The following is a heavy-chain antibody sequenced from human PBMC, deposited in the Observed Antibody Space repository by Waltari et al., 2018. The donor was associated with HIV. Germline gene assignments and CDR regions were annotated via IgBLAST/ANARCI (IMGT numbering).Heavy chain of an antibody. V-gene: IGHV3-30*02. CDR1: GFTFSSFG. CDR3: AKDFMSRAFEPSFVDS. D-gene: IGHD3-9*01. Sequence: VRLVESGGGVIQPGGALTLSCDASGFTFSSFGLHWVRQAPGRGLKWWAFNRFDGNEKYYLQSVKAKLVITSDNANNTLLREMVDLKTADTATYFCAKDFMSRAFEPSFVDSRGQGTLLTVSS. J-gene: IGHJ1*01. CDR2: NRFDGNEK.